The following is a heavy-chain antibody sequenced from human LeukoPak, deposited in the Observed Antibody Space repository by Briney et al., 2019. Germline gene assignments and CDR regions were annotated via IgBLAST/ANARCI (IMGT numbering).Heavy chain of an antibody. D-gene: IGHD4-17*01. V-gene: IGHV1-2*06. J-gene: IGHJ4*02. CDR2: INPNSGGT. Sequence: ASVKVSCKASGYTFTGYYMHWVRQAPGQGLEWMGRINPNSGGTNYAQKFQGRVTMTRDTSISTAYMELSRLRSDDTAVYYCAGGPHDHGDGYGFDYWGQGTLVTVSS. CDR3: AGGPHDHGDGYGFDY. CDR1: GYTFTGYY.